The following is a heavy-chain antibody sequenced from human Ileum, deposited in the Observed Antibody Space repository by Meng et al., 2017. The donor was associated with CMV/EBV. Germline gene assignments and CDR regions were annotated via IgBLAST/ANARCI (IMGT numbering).Heavy chain of an antibody. CDR3: ASGKSNLEY. J-gene: IGHJ4*02. CDR2: FNHYGST. V-gene: IGHV4-34*01. D-gene: IGHD4-11*01. Sequence: QVQLQEWGAGLLKPSETLSLTCAVYGGAFSGYDWSWIRQFPGKGLEWIGEFNHYGSTNYNPSLKSRVTISVDTSKNQFSLNLSSVTAADTAVYYCASGKSNLEYWGQETLVTVSS. CDR1: GGAFSGYD.